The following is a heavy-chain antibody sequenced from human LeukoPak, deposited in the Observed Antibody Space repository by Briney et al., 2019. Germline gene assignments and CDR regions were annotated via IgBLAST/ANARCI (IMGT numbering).Heavy chain of an antibody. V-gene: IGHV3-30*18. CDR2: ISYDGSSK. J-gene: IGHJ4*02. Sequence: GGSLRLSCAASGFTFSSYGMHWVRQAPGKGLEGVEVISYDGSSKYYADSVKGRFTISRDNSKNTLYLQMNSLRAEDTAVYYCAKVRANDGDYDAPFDYWGQGTLVTVSS. CDR3: AKVRANDGDYDAPFDY. CDR1: GFTFSSYG. D-gene: IGHD4-17*01.